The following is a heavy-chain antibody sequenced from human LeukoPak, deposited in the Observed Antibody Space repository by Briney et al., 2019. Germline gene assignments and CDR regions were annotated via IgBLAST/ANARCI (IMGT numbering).Heavy chain of an antibody. J-gene: IGHJ4*02. CDR3: ARFGSGWWYNDY. V-gene: IGHV4-34*01. CDR2: INHSGST. D-gene: IGHD6-19*01. CDR1: GGSFSGYY. Sequence: SETLSLTCAVYGGSFSGYYWSWIRQPPGKGLEWIGEINHSGSTNYNPSLKSRVTISVDTSKNQFSLKLSSVTAADTAVYYCARFGSGWWYNDYWGQGTLVTVSS.